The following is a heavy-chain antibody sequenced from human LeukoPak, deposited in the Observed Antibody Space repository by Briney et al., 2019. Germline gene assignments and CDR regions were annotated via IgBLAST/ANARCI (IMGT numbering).Heavy chain of an antibody. J-gene: IGHJ4*02. CDR3: ARGYDYVWGSYPH. D-gene: IGHD3-16*02. V-gene: IGHV4-59*01. CDR1: GGSISSYY. CDR2: IYYSGST. Sequence: SETLSLTCTVSGGSISSYYWSWIRQPPGKGLERIGYIYYSGSTNYNPSLKSRVTISVDTSKNQFPLKLSSVTAADTAVYYCARGYDYVWGSYPHWGQGTLVTVSS.